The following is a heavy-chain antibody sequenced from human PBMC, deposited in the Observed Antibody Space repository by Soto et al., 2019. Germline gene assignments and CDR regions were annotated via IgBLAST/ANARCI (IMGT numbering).Heavy chain of an antibody. D-gene: IGHD2-21*02. CDR1: GYTLRELA. J-gene: IGHJ4*02. CDR2: FDPEGSDT. CDR3: ATMGFCGPGCYSFDY. V-gene: IGHV1-24*01. Sequence: ASGKVCCEVSGYTLRELAIHWVRQAPGKGFEWMGGFDPEGSDTIYAQKFQGRVTMTSDTSTETAYMELESLTSEDTAFYYCATMGFCGPGCYSFDYWGQGRLV.